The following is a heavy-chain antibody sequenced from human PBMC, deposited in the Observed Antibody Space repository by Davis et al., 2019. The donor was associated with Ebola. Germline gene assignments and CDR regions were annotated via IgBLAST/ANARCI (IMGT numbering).Heavy chain of an antibody. CDR1: GDSISSDY. D-gene: IGHD3-3*01. Sequence: MPSETLSLTCTVSGDSISSDYWSWIRQSPGKELEWIGYIYYSGSTNYNPSLKSRVSMSVDTSKNQFSLKLSSVTAADTAVYYCARQGWSGYSLRHWLDPWGRGTLVTVSS. CDR2: IYYSGST. CDR3: ARQGWSGYSLRHWLDP. J-gene: IGHJ5*02. V-gene: IGHV4-59*08.